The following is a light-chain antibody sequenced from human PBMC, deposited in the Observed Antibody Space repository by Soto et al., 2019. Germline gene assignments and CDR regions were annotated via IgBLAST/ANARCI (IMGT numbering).Light chain of an antibody. Sequence: EMVLTQSPGTLSLSPGERATLSCRASQSVSSSYLAWYQQKPGQAPRLLIYGASSRAAGIPDRFNGSGSGTDFTLTISRLEPEDFAVYYCQQYGSSPPWTFGQGTKVEIK. CDR2: GAS. J-gene: IGKJ1*01. CDR1: QSVSSSY. V-gene: IGKV3-20*01. CDR3: QQYGSSPPWT.